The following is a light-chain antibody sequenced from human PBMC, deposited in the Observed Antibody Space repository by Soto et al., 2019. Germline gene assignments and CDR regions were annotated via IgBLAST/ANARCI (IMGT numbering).Light chain of an antibody. CDR2: WAS. V-gene: IGKV4-1*01. J-gene: IGKJ4*01. CDR3: QQYYSTPLT. CDR1: QIVLYISNNKNY. Sequence: DIVMTQSPDSLVVSLGERATINCKSSQIVLYISNNKNYLVWYQQKPGQPPKLLIYWASTRESGVPDRFSGSGSGTDFTLTISSLQAEDVAVYYCQQYYSTPLTFGGGTKVDIK.